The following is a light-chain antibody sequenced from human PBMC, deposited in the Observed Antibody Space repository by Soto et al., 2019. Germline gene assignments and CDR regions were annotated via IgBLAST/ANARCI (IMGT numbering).Light chain of an antibody. CDR3: SSYTSSSTGV. CDR1: SSDVGGYNY. J-gene: IGLJ1*01. CDR2: EVS. V-gene: IGLV2-14*01. Sequence: QSVLTQPASVSGSPGQSITISCTGTSSDVGGYNYVSWYQQQPGKAPKLMIYEVSNRPSGVSNRFSGSKSGNTASLTISGLQAEDEADYYCSSYTSSSTGVFGTGTKVTVL.